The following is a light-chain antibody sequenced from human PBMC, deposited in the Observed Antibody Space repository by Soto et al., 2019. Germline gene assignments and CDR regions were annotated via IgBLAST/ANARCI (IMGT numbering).Light chain of an antibody. CDR2: GNI. CDR1: SSNIGAGYD. Sequence: QSVLTQPPSVSRAPGQRVTISCTGSSSNIGAGYDVHWYQQRPGTAPKLLIFGNINRPSGVPDRFSGSKSGTSASLAITGLQAEDEGDYYCQSYDRTLSARYVFGTGTKVTVL. J-gene: IGLJ1*01. CDR3: QSYDRTLSARYV. V-gene: IGLV1-40*01.